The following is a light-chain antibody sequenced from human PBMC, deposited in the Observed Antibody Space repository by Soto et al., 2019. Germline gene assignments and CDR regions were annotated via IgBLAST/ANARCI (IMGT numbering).Light chain of an antibody. CDR2: AAS. Sequence: DIQLTQSPPFLSASVGDRVTITCRASQGISSYLAWYQQKPGKAPKLLIYAASTLQSGVPSRFSGSGSGTEFTLTISSLQPEDFATYYCQQLNSYLPLTFGGGTKVEIK. V-gene: IGKV1-9*01. J-gene: IGKJ4*01. CDR1: QGISSY. CDR3: QQLNSYLPLT.